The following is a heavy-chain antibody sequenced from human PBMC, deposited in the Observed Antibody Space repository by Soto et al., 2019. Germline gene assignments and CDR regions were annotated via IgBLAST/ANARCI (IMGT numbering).Heavy chain of an antibody. V-gene: IGHV4-59*01. J-gene: IGHJ3*01. D-gene: IGHD1-26*01. CDR1: GASIRLYY. Sequence: QVQLQESGPGLVKSSETLSLTCSVSGASIRLYYWTWIRQPPGKGLEWIGYIYNSGSTNYSPSLKRRFTISLDASKTQFSLNLNSVTAADTAVYYCARASIVGATMEAFDVWGQGTMVTVSA. CDR2: IYNSGST. CDR3: ARASIVGATMEAFDV.